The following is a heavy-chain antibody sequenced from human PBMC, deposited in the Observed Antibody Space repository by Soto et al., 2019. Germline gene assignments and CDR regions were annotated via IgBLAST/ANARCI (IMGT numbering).Heavy chain of an antibody. CDR2: IIPIFGTA. V-gene: IGHV1-69*12. CDR1: GGTFSSYA. J-gene: IGHJ6*02. CDR3: ATKIDYGGNNWHYYYYGMDV. D-gene: IGHD4-17*01. Sequence: QVRLVQSGAEVKKPGSSVKVSCKASGGTFSSYAISWVRQAPGQGLEWMGGIIPIFGTANYAQKFQGRVTITADESTSTAYMELSSLRSEDTAVYYCATKIDYGGNNWHYYYYGMDVWGQGTTVTVSS.